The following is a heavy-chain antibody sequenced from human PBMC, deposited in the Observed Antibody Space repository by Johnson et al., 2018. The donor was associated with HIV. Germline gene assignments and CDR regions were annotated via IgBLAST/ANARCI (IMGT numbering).Heavy chain of an antibody. CDR2: IKQDGSEK. CDR1: GFTFSSYW. V-gene: IGHV3-7*01. J-gene: IGHJ3*02. Sequence: VQLVESGGGVVRPGGSLRLSCAASGFTFSSYWMSWVRQAPGKGLEWVANIKQDGSEKYYVDSVKGRFTISRDNAKNSLYLQMNSLRAEDTAVYYCASNLPYDSSGYYYSGRDAFDIWGQGTMVTVSS. D-gene: IGHD3-22*01. CDR3: ASNLPYDSSGYYYSGRDAFDI.